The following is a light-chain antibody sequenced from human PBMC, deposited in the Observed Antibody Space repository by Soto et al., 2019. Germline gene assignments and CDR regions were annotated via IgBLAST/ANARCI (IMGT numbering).Light chain of an antibody. CDR2: WAS. CDR1: QSVLYSSNNKNY. CDR3: QQYYSTPGT. V-gene: IGKV4-1*01. J-gene: IGKJ2*01. Sequence: DIVMTQSPDSLAVSLGERATINCKSSQSVLYSSNNKNYLAWYQQKPGQPPKLLIYWASTRESGVPDRFSGSGSGTDFTLTIGSLQAEDVAVYYCQQYYSTPGTFGQGTKLEIK.